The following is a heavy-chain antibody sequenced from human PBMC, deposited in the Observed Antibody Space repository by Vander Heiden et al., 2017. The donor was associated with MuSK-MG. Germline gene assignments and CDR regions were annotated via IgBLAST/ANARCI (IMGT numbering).Heavy chain of an antibody. CDR1: GFSSDTRGVG. J-gene: IGHJ4*02. CDR3: AHRSIATAGGFGF. D-gene: IGHD6-6*01. CDR2: IFWDDDK. Sequence: QITLKESGPPLVKPPQPLPLPCPFSGFSSDTRGVGVGWIRQPPGKALEWLALIFWDDDKPYSPSLRSRLTITKDTSKNLVVLTMTNMGPEDTATYYCAHRSIATAGGFGFWGQGIPVTVSS. V-gene: IGHV2-5*02.